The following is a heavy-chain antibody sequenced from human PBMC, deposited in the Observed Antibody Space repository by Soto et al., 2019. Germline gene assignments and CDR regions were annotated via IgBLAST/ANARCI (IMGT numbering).Heavy chain of an antibody. CDR3: ARVCYYDSSGYSDAFDI. D-gene: IGHD3-22*01. CDR2: IWYDGSNK. J-gene: IGHJ3*02. CDR1: GVTIIRLG. Sequence: GGVPRHPCAASGVTIIRLGVHRVPQAPGEGLEWVAVIWYDGSNKYYADSVKGRFTISRDNSKNTLYPQMNSLRAEDTAVYYCARVCYYDSSGYSDAFDIWGQGTMVTVSS. V-gene: IGHV3-33*08.